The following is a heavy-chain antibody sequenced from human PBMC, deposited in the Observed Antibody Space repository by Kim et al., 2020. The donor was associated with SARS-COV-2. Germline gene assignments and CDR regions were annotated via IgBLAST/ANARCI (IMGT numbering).Heavy chain of an antibody. CDR3: AKDLYSYGGLDYFDY. J-gene: IGHJ4*02. V-gene: IGHV3-9*01. D-gene: IGHD5-18*01. Sequence: SVNGPFTISRDNAKNSLYLQMNSLRAEDTALYYCAKDLYSYGGLDYFDYWGQGTLVTVSS.